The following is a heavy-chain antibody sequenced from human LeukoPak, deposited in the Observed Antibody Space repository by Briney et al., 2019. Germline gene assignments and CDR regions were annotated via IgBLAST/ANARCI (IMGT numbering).Heavy chain of an antibody. J-gene: IGHJ4*02. CDR1: GXSFTSYW. CDR2: ISPGDSDT. CDR3: AREALYYYGSGSYYRFDY. D-gene: IGHD3-10*01. V-gene: IGHV5-51*01. Sequence: GESLKISFKGSGXSFTSYWIGWVRQLPGKGLEWMGTISPGDSDTRYSPSFQGQVTISADKSISTAYLQWSSLKASDTAMYYCAREALYYYGSGSYYRFDYWGQGTLVTVSS.